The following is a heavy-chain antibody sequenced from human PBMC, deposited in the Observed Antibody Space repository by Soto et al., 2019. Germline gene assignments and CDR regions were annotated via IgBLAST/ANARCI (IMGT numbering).Heavy chain of an antibody. CDR1: GGSISSGGYD. Sequence: SETLSLTCTVSGGSISSGGYDWSWIRQHPLKGLEWIGYIYDSGSTYYNPSLKTRFTISVDTSKNQFSLKLSSVTAADTAVYYCARAYCSGGSSFLFDSWGQGTLVTVSS. CDR3: ARAYCSGGSSFLFDS. D-gene: IGHD2-15*01. J-gene: IGHJ4*02. V-gene: IGHV4-31*03. CDR2: IYDSGST.